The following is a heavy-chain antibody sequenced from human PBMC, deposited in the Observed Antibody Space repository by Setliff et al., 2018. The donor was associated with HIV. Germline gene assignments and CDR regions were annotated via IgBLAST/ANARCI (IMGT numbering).Heavy chain of an antibody. CDR1: GGSISSRSYY. Sequence: PSETLSLTCTVSGGSISSRSYYWSWLRQPAGKGLEWIGRIYSNGKTDYSPSLKSRVTISEDTSKNQFSLKVNSVTAADTAMYFCARESPDGLDYWGQGSLVTVSS. J-gene: IGHJ4*02. CDR3: ARESPDGLDY. V-gene: IGHV4-61*02. CDR2: IYSNGKT. D-gene: IGHD2-8*01.